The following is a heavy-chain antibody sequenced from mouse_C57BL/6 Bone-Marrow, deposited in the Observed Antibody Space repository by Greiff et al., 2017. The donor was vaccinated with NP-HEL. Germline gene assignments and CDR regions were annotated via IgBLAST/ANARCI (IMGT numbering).Heavy chain of an antibody. CDR3: ARDNYDYDVGAMDY. D-gene: IGHD2-4*01. J-gene: IGHJ4*01. CDR2: SRNKANDYTT. CDR1: GFTFSDFY. V-gene: IGHV7-1*01. Sequence: EVNVVESGGGLVQSGRSLRLSCATSGFTFSDFYMEWVRQAPGKGLEWIAASRNKANDYTTEYSASVKGRFIVSRDTSQSILYLQMNALRAEDTAIYYCARDNYDYDVGAMDYWGQGTSVTVSS.